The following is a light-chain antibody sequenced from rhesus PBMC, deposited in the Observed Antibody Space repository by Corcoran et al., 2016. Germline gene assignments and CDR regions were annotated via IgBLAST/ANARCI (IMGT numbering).Light chain of an antibody. Sequence: DIQMTQSPSSLSASVGDRVTITCRASQAMFNDLAWYQQKPGQTPQLLIYEGSTLQNGIPSRFSGSGSGTDFTLALSSLQSEGLATYYCQPYYSPPCSFGQGTKVEI. CDR1: QAMFND. CDR2: EGS. J-gene: IGKJ2*01. CDR3: QPYYSPPCS. V-gene: IGKV1-21*01.